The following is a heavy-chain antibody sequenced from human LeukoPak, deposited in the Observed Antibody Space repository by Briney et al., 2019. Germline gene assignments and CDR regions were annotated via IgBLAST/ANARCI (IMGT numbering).Heavy chain of an antibody. CDR3: ARDEGDSRWFGELYHY. CDR2: IIPIFGTA. Sequence: SVKVSCKASGGTFSSYAISWVRQAPGQGLEWMGGIIPIFGTANYAQKFQGRVTITADESTSTAYMELSGARSEDTAVYYCARDEGDSRWFGELYHYWGQGTLVTVSS. CDR1: GGTFSSYA. V-gene: IGHV1-69*01. J-gene: IGHJ4*02. D-gene: IGHD3-10*01.